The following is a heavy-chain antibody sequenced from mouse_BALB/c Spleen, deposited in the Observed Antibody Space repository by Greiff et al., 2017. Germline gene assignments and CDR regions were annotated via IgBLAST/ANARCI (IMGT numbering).Heavy chain of an antibody. CDR1: GFTFTDYY. D-gene: IGHD2-4*01. CDR2: IRNKANGYTT. Sequence: EVMLVESGGGLVQPGGSLRLSCATSGFTFTDYYMSWVRQPPGKALEWLGFIRNKANGYTTEYSASVKGRFTISRDNSQSILYLQMNTLRAEDSATYYCARDKYDYDFDYWGQGTTLTVSS. J-gene: IGHJ2*01. V-gene: IGHV7-3*02. CDR3: ARDKYDYDFDY.